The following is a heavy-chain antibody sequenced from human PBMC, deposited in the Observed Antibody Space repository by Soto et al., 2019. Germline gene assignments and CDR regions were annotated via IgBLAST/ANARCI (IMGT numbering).Heavy chain of an antibody. J-gene: IGHJ5*02. CDR3: ARHPERIAQIGWFDP. Sequence: GGSLIVSCAASGLNFSSYSRNWVRKATGKGLEWVSYISSSSSTIYYADSVKGRFTISRDNAKNSLYLQMNSLRAEDTAVYYCARHPERIAQIGWFDPWGQGTLVTVSS. CDR2: ISSSSSTI. CDR1: GLNFSSYS. D-gene: IGHD6-13*01. V-gene: IGHV3-48*01.